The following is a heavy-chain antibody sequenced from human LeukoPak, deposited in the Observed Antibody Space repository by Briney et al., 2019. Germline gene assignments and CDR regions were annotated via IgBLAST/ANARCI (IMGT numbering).Heavy chain of an antibody. V-gene: IGHV3-33*08. J-gene: IGHJ4*02. CDR1: GFTFSSYG. D-gene: IGHD2-21*02. Sequence: PGGSLRLSCAASGFTFSSYGMHWVRQAPGKGLEWVAVIWYDGSNKYYADSVKGRFTISRDNSKNTLYLQMNSLRAEDTAVYYCARDALPYCGGDCYPFDYWGQGTLVTVSS. CDR2: IWYDGSNK. CDR3: ARDALPYCGGDCYPFDY.